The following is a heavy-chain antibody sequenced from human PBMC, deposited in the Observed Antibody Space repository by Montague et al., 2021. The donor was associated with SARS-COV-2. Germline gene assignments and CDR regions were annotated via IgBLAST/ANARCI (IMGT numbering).Heavy chain of an antibody. J-gene: IGHJ6*02. V-gene: IGHV4-34*01. CDR3: ERGRRILLWFGELLSGGDYYGMDV. CDR1: GGSFSGYY. Sequence: SETLSLTCAVYGGSFSGYYWSWICQPPAKGLEWIGEINHSGSTNYNPSLRSRVTISVDTSKNQFSLKLSSVTAADTAVYYCERGRRILLWFGELLSGGDYYGMDVWGQGTTVTGSS. D-gene: IGHD3-10*01. CDR2: INHSGST.